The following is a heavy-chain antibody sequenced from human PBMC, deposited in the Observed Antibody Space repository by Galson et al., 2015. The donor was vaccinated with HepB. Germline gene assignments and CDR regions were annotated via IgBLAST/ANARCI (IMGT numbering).Heavy chain of an antibody. J-gene: IGHJ4*02. V-gene: IGHV4-34*01. D-gene: IGHD2-2*01. Sequence: ETLSLTCAVYGGSFSGYYWSWIRQPPGKGLEWIGEINHSGSTNYNPSLKSRVTISVDTSKNQFSLKLSSVTAADTAVYYCARRAIVVVPAAAFDYWGQGTLVTVSS. CDR1: GGSFSGYY. CDR2: INHSGST. CDR3: ARRAIVVVPAAAFDY.